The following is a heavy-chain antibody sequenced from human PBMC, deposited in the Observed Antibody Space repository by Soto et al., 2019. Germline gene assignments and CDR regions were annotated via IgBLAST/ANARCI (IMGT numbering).Heavy chain of an antibody. CDR2: MNPNSGNT. J-gene: IGHJ4*02. V-gene: IGHV1-8*01. CDR3: ARLGKPASSGWYGWVAATTGAVGFDY. D-gene: IGHD6-19*01. Sequence: ASVKVSCKASGYTFTSYDINWVRQATGQGLEWMGWMNPNSGNTGYAQKFQGRVTMTRNTSISTAYMELSSLRSEDTAVYYCARLGKPASSGWYGWVAATTGAVGFDYWGQGTLVTVSS. CDR1: GYTFTSYD.